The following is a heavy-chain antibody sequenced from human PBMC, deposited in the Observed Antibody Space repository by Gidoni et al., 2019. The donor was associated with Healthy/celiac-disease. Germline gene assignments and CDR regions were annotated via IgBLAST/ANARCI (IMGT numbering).Heavy chain of an antibody. CDR3: AKSKDSSPDY. Sequence: QVQLVESGGGVVQPGRSLRLSCAASGFPFSSYGMHWVRQAPGKGLEWVAVISYDGSNKYYADSVKGRFTISRDNSKNTLYLQMNSLIAEDTAVYYCAKSKDSSPDYWGQGTLVTVSS. J-gene: IGHJ4*02. CDR1: GFPFSSYG. CDR2: ISYDGSNK. D-gene: IGHD6-13*01. V-gene: IGHV3-30*18.